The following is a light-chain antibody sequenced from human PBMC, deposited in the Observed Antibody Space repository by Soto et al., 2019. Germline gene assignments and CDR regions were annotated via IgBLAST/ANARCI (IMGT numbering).Light chain of an antibody. J-gene: IGKJ2*01. CDR1: QSVSSSY. CDR3: QQYGSSPYT. CDR2: GAS. V-gene: IGKV3-20*01. Sequence: EIVLTQSPGTLSLSPGERATLSCRASQSVSSSYLAWYQQKPGQAPRLLIYGASSRATGIPDRFSGSGSGTDFTLTISRLEREDFAVYYCQQYGSSPYTFGQWTKLEIK.